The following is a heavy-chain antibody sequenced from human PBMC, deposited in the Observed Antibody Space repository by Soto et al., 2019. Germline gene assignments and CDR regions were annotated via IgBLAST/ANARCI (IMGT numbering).Heavy chain of an antibody. D-gene: IGHD4-17*01. J-gene: IGHJ4*02. Sequence: PGGSLRLSCAASGFTFSSYSMKWVRQAPVNGLGLVSFISSISSTIYYADSVKGRFTFSRDNAKNALYLQMSSLRDEDTAVYDCERCSTVTTVVYWGQGT. CDR3: ERCSTVTTVVY. V-gene: IGHV3-48*02. CDR1: GFTFSSYS. CDR2: ISSISSTI.